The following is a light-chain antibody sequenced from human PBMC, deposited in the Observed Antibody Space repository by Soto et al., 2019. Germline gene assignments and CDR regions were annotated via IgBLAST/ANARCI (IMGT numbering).Light chain of an antibody. J-gene: IGKJ5*01. CDR3: QQRSSWPT. CDR2: DAS. Sequence: EVVLTQSPATLSLSPGERATLSCRASQNVNNFLAWYQQRPGQAPRLLIFDASNRATGVPARFSGSGSGTDFTLTISSLEPEDFAVYHCQQRSSWPTFGQGTRLEI. V-gene: IGKV3-11*01. CDR1: QNVNNF.